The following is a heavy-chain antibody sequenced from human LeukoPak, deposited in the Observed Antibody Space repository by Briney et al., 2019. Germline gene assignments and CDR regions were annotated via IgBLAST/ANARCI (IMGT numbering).Heavy chain of an antibody. CDR2: ISYDGSNK. V-gene: IGHV3-30*18. D-gene: IGHD1-26*01. Sequence: PGRSLRLSCAASGFTFSSHGMHWVRQAPGKGLEWVAVISYDGSNKYYADSVKGRFTISRDNSKNTLYLQMNSLRAEDTAVYYCAKDSGSYYGATLSWGQGTLVTVSS. J-gene: IGHJ4*02. CDR1: GFTFSSHG. CDR3: AKDSGSYYGATLS.